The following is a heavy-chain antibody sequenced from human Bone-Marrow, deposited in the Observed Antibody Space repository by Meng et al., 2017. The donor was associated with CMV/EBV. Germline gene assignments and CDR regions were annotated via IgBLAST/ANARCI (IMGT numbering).Heavy chain of an antibody. V-gene: IGHV3-74*01. Sequence: GESLKISCAASGFTFSTYWMHWVRQAPGKGLVWVSRISGDGSSISYVDSVKGRFTISRDNAKNTVYLQMNSLRAEDTAVYYCAREGYCSSTSCYGHGMDVWGQGTTVTVSS. J-gene: IGHJ6*02. CDR2: ISGDGSSI. CDR3: AREGYCSSTSCYGHGMDV. D-gene: IGHD2-2*01. CDR1: GFTFSTYW.